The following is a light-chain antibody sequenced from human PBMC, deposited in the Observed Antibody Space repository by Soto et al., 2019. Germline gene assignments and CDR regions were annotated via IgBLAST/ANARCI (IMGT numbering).Light chain of an antibody. CDR2: RDD. CDR3: AAWDDSLNGWV. J-gene: IGLJ3*02. V-gene: IGLV1-44*01. CDR1: SSNIGSNS. Sequence: QSLLPQPPSTSGTPGQRVTVSCSGSSSNIGSNSVNWFQQLPGTAPKLLIYRDDQRPSGVPDRFSGSKSGTSASLAISGLQSEDEADYYCAAWDDSLNGWVFGGRTKVTVL.